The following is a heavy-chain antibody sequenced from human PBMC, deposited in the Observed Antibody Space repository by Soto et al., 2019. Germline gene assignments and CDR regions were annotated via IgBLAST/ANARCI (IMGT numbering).Heavy chain of an antibody. J-gene: IGHJ5*02. Sequence: VQLVESGGGVVQPGRSLRLSCAASGFIFSNSGMHWVRQAPGRGLEWVAVMWFDGSKKHYADSIKGRFTISRDTSNNTLYLQMNSLRAEDTAVYYCANAYGDYVGINWFDPWGQGTLVTVSS. CDR2: MWFDGSKK. CDR1: GFIFSNSG. V-gene: IGHV3-33*06. CDR3: ANAYGDYVGINWFDP. D-gene: IGHD4-17*01.